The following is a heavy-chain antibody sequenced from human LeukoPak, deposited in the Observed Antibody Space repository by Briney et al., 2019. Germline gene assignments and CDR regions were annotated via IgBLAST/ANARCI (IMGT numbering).Heavy chain of an antibody. J-gene: IGHJ4*02. D-gene: IGHD5-24*01. CDR3: ARDLVKDGYNYDASGSY. CDR1: GFTVSSNS. Sequence: GGSLRLSCTVSGFTVSSNSMSWVRQAPGKGLEWVSFIYSDNTHYSDSVKGRFTIPRDNSKNTVYLQMNSLRAEDTAVYYCARDLVKDGYNYDASGSYWGQGTLVTVSS. V-gene: IGHV3-53*01. CDR2: IYSDNT.